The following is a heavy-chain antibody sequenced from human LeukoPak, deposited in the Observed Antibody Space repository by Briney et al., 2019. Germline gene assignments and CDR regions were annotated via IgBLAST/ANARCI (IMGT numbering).Heavy chain of an antibody. Sequence: PSETLSLTCTVSGGSISSYYWSWIRQPPGKGLEWIGYIYYSGSTYYNPSLKSRVTISVDTSKNQFSLKLSSVTAAGTAVYYCARLLLDAFDIWGQGTMVTVSS. CDR1: GGSISSYY. D-gene: IGHD2-15*01. CDR2: IYYSGST. J-gene: IGHJ3*02. CDR3: ARLLLDAFDI. V-gene: IGHV4-59*01.